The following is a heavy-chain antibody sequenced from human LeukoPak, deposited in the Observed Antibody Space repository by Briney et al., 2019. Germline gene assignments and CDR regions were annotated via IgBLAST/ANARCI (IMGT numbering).Heavy chain of an antibody. D-gene: IGHD3-22*01. CDR2: ITGIGGST. J-gene: IGHJ4*02. CDR3: AKENGLGSGYYYGDKRPGPVDY. Sequence: GGSLRLSGVAPGLSFSSHAMTWVRQTPGKGLEWVSGITGIGGSTYHAESVKGRFTISRDNSKNTLYRQMNNLRAEDTALYYCAKENGLGSGYYYGDKRPGPVDYWGQGTLVTVSS. V-gene: IGHV3-23*01. CDR1: GLSFSSHA.